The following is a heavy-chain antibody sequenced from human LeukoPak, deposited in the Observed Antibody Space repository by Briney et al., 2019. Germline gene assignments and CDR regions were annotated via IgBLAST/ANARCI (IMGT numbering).Heavy chain of an antibody. CDR2: ISYDGSNK. CDR3: ARGGDYYYDSSGYYSPVDY. Sequence: GGSLRLSCAASGFTFSNYAMHWVRQAPGKGLEWVAIISYDGSNKYYTDSVKGRFTISRDNAKNTPYLQMNSLRAEDTAMYYCARGGDYYYDSSGYYSPVDYWGQGTLVTVSS. CDR1: GFTFSNYA. V-gene: IGHV3-30*04. J-gene: IGHJ4*02. D-gene: IGHD3-22*01.